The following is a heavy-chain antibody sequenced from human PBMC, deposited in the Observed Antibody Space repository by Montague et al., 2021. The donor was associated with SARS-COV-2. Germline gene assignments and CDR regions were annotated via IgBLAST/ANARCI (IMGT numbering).Heavy chain of an antibody. V-gene: IGHV4-61*03. CDR1: GASISTGSDY. Sequence: SETLSLTCTVSGASISTGSDYWTWIRQRPGRGLEWIGNFYYGGGXTYNPSLKSRVTISADTSKNLFSLTLKSVTASDTAVYYCARDRGDIYGGNSAWFDPWGQGTLVTVSS. D-gene: IGHD4-23*01. CDR3: ARDRGDIYGGNSAWFDP. J-gene: IGHJ5*02. CDR2: FYYGGGX.